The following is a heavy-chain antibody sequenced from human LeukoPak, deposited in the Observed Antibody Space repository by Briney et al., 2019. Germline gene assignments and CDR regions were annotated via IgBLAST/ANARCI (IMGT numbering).Heavy chain of an antibody. CDR1: GGSISSSSYY. V-gene: IGHV4-39*01. J-gene: IGHJ4*02. D-gene: IGHD4/OR15-4a*01. Sequence: PSETLSLTCTVSGGSISSSSYYWGWIRQPPGKGLEWIGSIYYSGSTYYNPSLKSRVTISVDTSKNQFSLRLSSVTAADTAVYYCARHGAYVPSAYDYWGQGTLVTVSS. CDR2: IYYSGST. CDR3: ARHGAYVPSAYDY.